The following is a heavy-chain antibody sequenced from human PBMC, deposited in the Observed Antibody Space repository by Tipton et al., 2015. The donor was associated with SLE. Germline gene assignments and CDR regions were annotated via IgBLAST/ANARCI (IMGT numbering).Heavy chain of an antibody. V-gene: IGHV4-61*02. J-gene: IGHJ3*02. CDR2: IYTSGST. CDR3: ARDQDNWSPALFDI. Sequence: LRLSCTVSGGSISSSSYYWGWIRQPAGKGLEWIGRIYTSGSTNYNPSLKSRVTMSVDTSKNQFSLKLSSVTAADTAVYYCARDQDNWSPALFDIWGQGTMVTVSS. CDR1: GGSISSSSYY. D-gene: IGHD1-20*01.